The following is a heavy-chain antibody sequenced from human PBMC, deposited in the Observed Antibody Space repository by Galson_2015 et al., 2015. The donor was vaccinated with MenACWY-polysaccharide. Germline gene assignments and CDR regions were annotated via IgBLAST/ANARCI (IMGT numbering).Heavy chain of an antibody. CDR3: ARDSGRTGSLDY. Sequence: SLRLSCAASGFSFSSYHMDWVRQAPGKGLEWVSYIRGPSDIIYYADSVKGRFTISRDNAKNSLYLRMNSLRDEDTAVYYCARDSGRTGSLDYWGRGTLVTVSS. CDR2: IRGPSDII. V-gene: IGHV3-48*02. J-gene: IGHJ4*02. D-gene: IGHD1-26*01. CDR1: GFSFSSYH.